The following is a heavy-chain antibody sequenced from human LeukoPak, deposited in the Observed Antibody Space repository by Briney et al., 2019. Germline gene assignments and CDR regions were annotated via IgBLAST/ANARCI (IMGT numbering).Heavy chain of an antibody. J-gene: IGHJ4*02. CDR1: GFTFSSYA. CDR2: ISGGGGIT. V-gene: IGHV3-23*01. Sequence: PGGSLRLSCAASGFTFSSYAMSWVRQAPGKGLEWVSNISGGGGITHDADSVKGRFTISRDNSKNTLYLQMNSLRAEDTAVYYCAKVATMTDYWGQGTLVTVSS. CDR3: AKVATMTDY. D-gene: IGHD5-12*01.